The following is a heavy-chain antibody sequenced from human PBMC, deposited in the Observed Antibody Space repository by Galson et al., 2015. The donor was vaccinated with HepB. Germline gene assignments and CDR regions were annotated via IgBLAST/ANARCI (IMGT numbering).Heavy chain of an antibody. Sequence: SVKVSCKASGYTFTSYDINWVRQATGQELEWMGWMNPNSGNTGYAQKFQGRVTMTRNTSISTAYMELSSLRSEDTAVYYCASLATMVRGVDYYYYYGMDVWGQGTTVTVSS. CDR3: ASLATMVRGVDYYYYYGMDV. CDR2: MNPNSGNT. V-gene: IGHV1-8*01. CDR1: GYTFTSYD. J-gene: IGHJ6*02. D-gene: IGHD3-10*01.